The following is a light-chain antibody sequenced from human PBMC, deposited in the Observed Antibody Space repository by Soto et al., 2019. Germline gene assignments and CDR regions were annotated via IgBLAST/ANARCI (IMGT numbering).Light chain of an antibody. CDR2: GAF. CDR3: QQYNDWPLT. CDR1: QSVRSS. Sequence: EMVMTQSPATLSVSQGERATLSCRASQSVRSSLAWYQQKPGQAPSLLIYGAFTRATGIPARFSGTGSGTEFTLTISSLQSEDFALYYCQQYNDWPLTFGQGTKVDIK. J-gene: IGKJ1*01. V-gene: IGKV3-15*01.